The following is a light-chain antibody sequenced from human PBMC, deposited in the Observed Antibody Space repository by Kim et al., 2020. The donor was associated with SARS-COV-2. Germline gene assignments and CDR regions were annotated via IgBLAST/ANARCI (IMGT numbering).Light chain of an antibody. CDR1: QSISSY. CDR2: AAS. CDR3: QQSYSTPLT. Sequence: DIQMTQSPSSLSAFVGDRVTITCRASQSISSYLNWYQQKPGKAPKLLIDAASSLQSGVPSRFSGSGSGTDFTLTISSLQPEDFATYYCQQSYSTPLTFGGGTKVDIK. J-gene: IGKJ4*01. V-gene: IGKV1-39*01.